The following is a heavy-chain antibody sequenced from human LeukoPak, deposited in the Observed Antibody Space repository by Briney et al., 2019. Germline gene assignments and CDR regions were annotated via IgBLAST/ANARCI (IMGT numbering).Heavy chain of an antibody. CDR3: ARGLLTQSTVTLGY. Sequence: GGSLRLSCTASGFTFSSYWMHWVRQAPAKGLLWVSRINTDETRTNYAASVKGRFTIPRDNAKNTLYLQMDSLRAEDTAVYYCARGLLTQSTVTLGYWGQGTLGTVSS. CDR1: GFTFSSYW. D-gene: IGHD4-17*01. J-gene: IGHJ4*02. V-gene: IGHV3-74*01. CDR2: INTDETRT.